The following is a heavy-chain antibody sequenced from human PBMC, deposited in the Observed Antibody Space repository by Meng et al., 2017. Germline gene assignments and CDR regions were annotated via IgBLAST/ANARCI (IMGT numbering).Heavy chain of an antibody. CDR2: INHSGST. CDR1: GGSVSGYY. V-gene: IGHV4-34*01. Sequence: QVHEHPAAAGPLTRSYTLSLHADVYGGSVSGYYWSWSRQPPGKGLEWIGEINHSGSTNYNPSLKSRFTISVDTSKNQFSLKLSSVTAADTAVYYCARASPYDRGGYFDYWGQGTLVTVSS. J-gene: IGHJ4*02. D-gene: IGHD3-22*01. CDR3: ARASPYDRGGYFDY.